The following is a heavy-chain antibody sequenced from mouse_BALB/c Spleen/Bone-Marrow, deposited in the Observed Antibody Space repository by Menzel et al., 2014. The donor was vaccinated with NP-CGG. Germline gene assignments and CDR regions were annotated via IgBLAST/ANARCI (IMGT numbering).Heavy chain of an antibody. CDR3: ALYGNDTDY. CDR1: GYTFTNYW. CDR2: IDPSDSYS. J-gene: IGHJ3*01. D-gene: IGHD2-2*01. Sequence: QVQLQQSGAPLVKPGASVTLSCKASGYTFTNYWMHWVKQRPGQGLEWIGKIDPSDSYSNYNQNLKGKATLTVDKSSSTAYMQRSSMTSEYSAVYYWALYGNDTDYWAQGTLVTGSA. V-gene: IGHV1-69*02.